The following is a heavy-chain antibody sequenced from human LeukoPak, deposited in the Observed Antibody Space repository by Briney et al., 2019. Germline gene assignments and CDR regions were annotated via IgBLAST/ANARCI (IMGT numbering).Heavy chain of an antibody. Sequence: LRLSCAASGLSFSSYEMSWVRQPPGKGLEWIGEINHSGSTNYSPSLKSRVTISVDTSKNQFSLKLSSVTAADTAVYYCARTRLGYYDSNAFDIWGQGTMVTVSS. J-gene: IGHJ3*02. V-gene: IGHV4-34*01. D-gene: IGHD3-22*01. CDR1: GLSFSSYE. CDR2: INHSGST. CDR3: ARTRLGYYDSNAFDI.